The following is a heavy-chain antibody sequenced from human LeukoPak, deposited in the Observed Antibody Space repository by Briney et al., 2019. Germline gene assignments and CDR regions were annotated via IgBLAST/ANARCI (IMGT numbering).Heavy chain of an antibody. J-gene: IGHJ6*02. V-gene: IGHV1-18*01. CDR1: GYTFTTYG. Sequence: ASVNVSCEASGYTFTTYGISWVRQAPGQGLEWMGWISAYNGNTKSTQNLQGRVTMTTDTSTSIVYMELRSLRSDDTAVYYCARDLGSPWNYGMDVWGQGTTVTVSS. D-gene: IGHD3-16*01. CDR3: ARDLGSPWNYGMDV. CDR2: ISAYNGNT.